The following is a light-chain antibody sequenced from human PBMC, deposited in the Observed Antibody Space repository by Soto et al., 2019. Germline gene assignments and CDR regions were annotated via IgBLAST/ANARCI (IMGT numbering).Light chain of an antibody. CDR3: QQHINWPLT. CDR1: QSVNNN. J-gene: IGKJ4*01. CDR2: GAS. V-gene: IGKV3-15*01. Sequence: EIILTQSPASLSVSPGERATLSCRASQSVNNNLAWYQQKRGQAPRLLIYGASTRATGIPGRFRGSGSGTEFTLTITSLQSEDFALYYCQQHINWPLTFGGGTKVEIK.